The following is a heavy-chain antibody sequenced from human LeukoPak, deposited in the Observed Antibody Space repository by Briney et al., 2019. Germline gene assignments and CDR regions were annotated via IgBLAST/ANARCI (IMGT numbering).Heavy chain of an antibody. V-gene: IGHV1-2*02. CDR3: ARAKSSDAITMIVVDQWVYYFDY. Sequence: ASVKVSCKASGYTFTGYYMRWVRQAPGQGLEWMGWINPNSGGTNYAQKFQGRVTMTRDTSISTAYMELSRLRSDDTAVYYCARAKSSDAITMIVVDQWVYYFDYWGQGTLVTVSS. J-gene: IGHJ4*02. CDR1: GYTFTGYY. D-gene: IGHD3-22*01. CDR2: INPNSGGT.